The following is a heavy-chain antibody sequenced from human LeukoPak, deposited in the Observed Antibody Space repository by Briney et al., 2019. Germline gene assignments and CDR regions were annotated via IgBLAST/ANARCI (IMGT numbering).Heavy chain of an antibody. D-gene: IGHD3-3*01. V-gene: IGHV3-23*01. Sequence: GGSLRRSCAASGFTFSSFAMSWVRQAPGKGLQWVSGISGSGGNTYYADSVKGRFTISRDNSKNTLHVQMNSLRAEDTAVYYCAKHSGNGYYRGYFDYSGQGTLVTVSS. CDR1: GFTFSSFA. CDR2: ISGSGGNT. J-gene: IGHJ4*02. CDR3: AKHSGNGYYRGYFDY.